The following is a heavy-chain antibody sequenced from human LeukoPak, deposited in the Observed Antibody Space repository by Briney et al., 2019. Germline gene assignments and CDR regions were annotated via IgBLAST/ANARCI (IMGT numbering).Heavy chain of an antibody. V-gene: IGHV4-61*02. J-gene: IGHJ3*02. D-gene: IGHD3-22*01. CDR3: ARAPMYYYDSSGYYRDAFDI. CDR2: IYTSGST. Sequence: PSQTLSLTCTVSGGSISSGSYYWSWIRQPAGKGLEWIGRIYTSGSTNYNPSLKSRVTISVDTSKNQFSPKLSSVTAADTAVYYCARAPMYYYDSSGYYRDAFDIWGQGTMVTVSS. CDR1: GGSISSGSYY.